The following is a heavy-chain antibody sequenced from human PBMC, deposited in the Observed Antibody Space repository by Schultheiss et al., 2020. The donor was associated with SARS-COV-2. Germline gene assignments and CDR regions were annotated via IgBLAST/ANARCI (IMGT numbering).Heavy chain of an antibody. Sequence: GGSLRLSCTASGFTFGDYAMNWFRQAPGKGLECIGFIRSRAYGGTTEYVASVKGRFTISRDDSKSIAYLQMNSLKTEDTAVYYCTPFRGDIVVVPAGYWGQGTLVTVSS. J-gene: IGHJ4*02. CDR2: IRSRAYGGTT. CDR3: TPFRGDIVVVPAGY. V-gene: IGHV3-49*03. D-gene: IGHD2-2*01. CDR1: GFTFGDYA.